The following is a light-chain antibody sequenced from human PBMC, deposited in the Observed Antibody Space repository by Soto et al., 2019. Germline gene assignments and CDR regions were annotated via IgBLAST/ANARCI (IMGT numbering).Light chain of an antibody. CDR1: SSDVGGYNY. V-gene: IGLV2-14*01. J-gene: IGLJ1*01. CDR2: DVS. Sequence: QSALTQPASVSGSPGQSITISCTGTSSDVGGYNYVSWYQQHLGKAPKLMIYDVSNRPSGVSNRFSGSKSGNTASLTISGLQAEDEADYYCSSYTSSSTLYVFGTGTKLTVL. CDR3: SSYTSSSTLYV.